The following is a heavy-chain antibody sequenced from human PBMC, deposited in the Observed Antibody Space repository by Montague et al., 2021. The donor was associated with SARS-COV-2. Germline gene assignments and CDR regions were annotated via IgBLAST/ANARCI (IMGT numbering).Heavy chain of an antibody. V-gene: IGHV4-39*01. CDR3: TRHVHMTWPEPSPGFDY. D-gene: IGHD1-1*01. CDR1: GDSISSSSYN. J-gene: IGHJ4*02. Sequence: SETLSLTCTVSGDSISSSSYNWCWIRQPPGKGLEWIGSVHYSGRPYYXXXLKSRVTIYVDTSKNQLSLKLSSVTAADTAVYYCTRHVHMTWPEPSPGFDYWGQGTLVTVSS. CDR2: VHYSGRP.